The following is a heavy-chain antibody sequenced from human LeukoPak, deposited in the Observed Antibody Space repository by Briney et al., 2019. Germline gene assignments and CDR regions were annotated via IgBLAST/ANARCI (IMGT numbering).Heavy chain of an antibody. V-gene: IGHV1-2*02. CDR3: ARDNGPKAHYYYYYMDV. CDR1: GYTFTGYY. Sequence: ASVTVSCKASGYTFTGYYMHWVRQAPGQGLEWMGWINPNSGGTSYAQKFQGRVTMTRDTSISTAYMELSRLRSDDTAVYYCARDNGPKAHYYYYYMDVWGKGTTVTVSS. J-gene: IGHJ6*03. CDR2: INPNSGGT. D-gene: IGHD4-17*01.